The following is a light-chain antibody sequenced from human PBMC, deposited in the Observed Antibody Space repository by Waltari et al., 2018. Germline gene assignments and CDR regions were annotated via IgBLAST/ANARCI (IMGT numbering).Light chain of an antibody. CDR2: WAS. J-gene: IGKJ2*01. CDR3: QHYSNTPYT. Sequence: DIVMTQSPDSLAVSLGERATIHCKSSQSLLYRPNKKNTLTWYQQKPGQPPKLLIYWASTRESGVPDRFSGSGSGTEFTLTISSLQAEDVAVYFCQHYSNTPYTFGQGTKLEIK. V-gene: IGKV4-1*01. CDR1: QSLLYRPNKKNT.